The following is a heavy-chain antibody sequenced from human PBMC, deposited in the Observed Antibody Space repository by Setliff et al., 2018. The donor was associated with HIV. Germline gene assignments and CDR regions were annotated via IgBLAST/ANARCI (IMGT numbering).Heavy chain of an antibody. CDR3: AKRAVQDGTVTSSNWFES. CDR1: GDSIGTYS. J-gene: IGHJ5*01. CDR2: IYGSGST. Sequence: PSETLSLTCAVSGDSIGTYSWHWLRQPPGKGLEWIGYIYGSGSTGYNPSLTSRVTMSTDTPNNRFALKQTSVTAADTAVYYCAKRAVQDGTVTSSNWFESWGQGTLVTVSS. D-gene: IGHD1-7*01. V-gene: IGHV4-4*09.